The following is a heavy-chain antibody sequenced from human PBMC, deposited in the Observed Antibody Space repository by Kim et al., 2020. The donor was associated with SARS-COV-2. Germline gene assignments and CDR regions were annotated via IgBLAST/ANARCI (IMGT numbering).Heavy chain of an antibody. Sequence: SETLSLTCAVYGGSFSGYYWSWIRQPPGKGLEWIGEINHSGSTNYNPSLKSRVTISVDTSKNQFSLKLSSVTAADTAVYYCARLGETGTSRYYGMDVWGQGTTVTVSS. CDR3: ARLGETGTSRYYGMDV. D-gene: IGHD1-1*01. CDR1: GGSFSGYY. CDR2: INHSGST. J-gene: IGHJ6*02. V-gene: IGHV4-34*01.